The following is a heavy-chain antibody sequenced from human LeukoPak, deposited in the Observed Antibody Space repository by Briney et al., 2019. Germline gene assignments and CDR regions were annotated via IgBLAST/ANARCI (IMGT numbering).Heavy chain of an antibody. Sequence: GESLKISCKDVGNTFGTYRVGWVRQMPGKGLEYMGIIFPRTSEVRYGPAFQGQVTISADKSLSTAYLQWTGLKAPDTAMYYCARHTGRPQAGWFDPWGQGTLVTVSA. CDR2: IFPRTSEV. D-gene: IGHD3-10*01. CDR3: ARHTGRPQAGWFDP. J-gene: IGHJ5*02. V-gene: IGHV5-51*01. CDR1: GNTFGTYR.